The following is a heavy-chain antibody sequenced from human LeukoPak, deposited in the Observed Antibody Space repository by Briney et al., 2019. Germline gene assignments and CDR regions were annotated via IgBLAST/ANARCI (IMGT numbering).Heavy chain of an antibody. J-gene: IGHJ4*02. CDR3: ARVEDDF. CDR1: GFTFNTYS. CDR2: ISFSGDTI. V-gene: IGHV3-48*04. Sequence: GGSLRLSCTVSGFTFNTYSMNWVRQAPGKGLEWVSYISFSGDTIYYADSVKGRFTISRDNAKNSLYLQMNNLRVEDTAVYYCARVEDDFWGQGTLVTVSS.